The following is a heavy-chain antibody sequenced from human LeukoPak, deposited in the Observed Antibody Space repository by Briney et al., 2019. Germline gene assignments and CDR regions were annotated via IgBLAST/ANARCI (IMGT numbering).Heavy chain of an antibody. J-gene: IGHJ3*02. Sequence: ASVKVSCTASGYTFTRYGISWVRQAPGQGLEWMGWISAYNGNTKYAQKFQGRVTMTTDTSTSTVYVELRSLRSDDTAVYYCVRGSRADDAFDIWGQGTRVTVSS. CDR2: ISAYNGNT. CDR1: GYTFTRYG. V-gene: IGHV1-18*01. CDR3: VRGSRADDAFDI. D-gene: IGHD2-2*01.